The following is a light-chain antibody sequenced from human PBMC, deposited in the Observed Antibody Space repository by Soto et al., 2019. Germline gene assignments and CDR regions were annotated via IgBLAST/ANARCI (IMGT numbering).Light chain of an antibody. CDR1: QNILYSSNNKNY. Sequence: DIVMTQSPDSLAVSLGERATINCKSSQNILYSSNNKNYLAWYQQKPGQPPKLLISWSSTRESGVPDLFSGSGSGTDFALTINTLQAEDVAIYYCQQYYSTPLTFGGGTRVEIK. CDR2: WSS. CDR3: QQYYSTPLT. V-gene: IGKV4-1*01. J-gene: IGKJ4*01.